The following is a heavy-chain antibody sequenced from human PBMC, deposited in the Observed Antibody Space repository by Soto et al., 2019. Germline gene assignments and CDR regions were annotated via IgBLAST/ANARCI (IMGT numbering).Heavy chain of an antibody. D-gene: IGHD1-7*01. J-gene: IGHJ4*02. Sequence: SETLSLTCTVSGGSISVSSYYLGWIRQPPGKGLEWIGSIYYSGNTYYNPSLKSRVTISVDTSKNQSSLRLTYVTAADTAVYYCPRPKTGNTVFDYWDQGPLFTVSP. CDR3: PRPKTGNTVFDY. CDR1: GGSISVSSYY. V-gene: IGHV4-39*01. CDR2: IYYSGNT.